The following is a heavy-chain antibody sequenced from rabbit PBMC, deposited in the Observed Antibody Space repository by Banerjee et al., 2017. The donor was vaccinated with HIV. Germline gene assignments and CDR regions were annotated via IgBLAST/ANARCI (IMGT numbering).Heavy chain of an antibody. Sequence: QSVEESGGDLVKPGASLTLTCTASGFSFGSDYWVYWVRQAPGKGLEWIAYMDAGSSGRTWYASWAKGRFTISKTSSTTVTLQMTSLTVADTATYFCARDAGSGDYIDGYFNLWGQGTLVTVS. J-gene: IGHJ4*01. CDR1: GFSFGSDYW. CDR2: MDAGSSGRT. V-gene: IGHV1S40*01. CDR3: ARDAGSGDYIDGYFNL. D-gene: IGHD8-1*01.